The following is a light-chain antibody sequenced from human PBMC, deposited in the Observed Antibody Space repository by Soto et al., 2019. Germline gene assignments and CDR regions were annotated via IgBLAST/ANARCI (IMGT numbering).Light chain of an antibody. CDR1: SSDVGGYNY. V-gene: IGLV2-14*01. CDR2: DVS. CDR3: SSYTSSSTLV. J-gene: IGLJ2*01. Sequence: QSALTQPASVSGSPGQSITISCTGTSSDVGGYNYVSWYQQHPGKAPKLMIYDVSNRPSGVSNRISASKSGNTASLTISGLQAEDEADYYCSSYTSSSTLVFGGGTKVTVL.